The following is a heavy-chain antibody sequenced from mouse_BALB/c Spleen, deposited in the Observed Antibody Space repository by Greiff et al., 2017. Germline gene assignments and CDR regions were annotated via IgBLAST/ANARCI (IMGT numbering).Heavy chain of an antibody. CDR2: IWGDGST. J-gene: IGHJ3*01. CDR1: GFSLTGYG. CDR3: ARDDDYDKFAY. Sequence: QVHVKQSGPGLVAPSQSLSITCTVSGFSLTGYGVNWVRQPPGKGLEWLGMIWGDGSTDYNSALKSRLSISKDNSKSQVFLKMNSLQTDDTARYYCARDDDYDKFAYWGQGTLVTVSA. D-gene: IGHD2-4*01. V-gene: IGHV2-6-7*01.